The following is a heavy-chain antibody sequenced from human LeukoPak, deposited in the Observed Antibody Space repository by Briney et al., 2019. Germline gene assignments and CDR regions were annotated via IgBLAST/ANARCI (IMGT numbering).Heavy chain of an antibody. V-gene: IGHV4-4*07. D-gene: IGHD3-3*01. CDR1: GGSISSYY. Sequence: SETLSLTCTVSGGSISSYYWSWIRQPAGKGLEWIGRIYTSGSTNYNPSLKSRVTISVDTSKNQFSLKLSSVTAADTAVYYCARALPDYDFWSGYYKDPYYFDYWGQGTLVTVSS. J-gene: IGHJ4*02. CDR2: IYTSGST. CDR3: ARALPDYDFWSGYYKDPYYFDY.